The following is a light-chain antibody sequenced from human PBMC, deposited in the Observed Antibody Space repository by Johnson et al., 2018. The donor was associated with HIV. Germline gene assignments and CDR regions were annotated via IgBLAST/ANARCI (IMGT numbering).Light chain of an antibody. CDR1: SSNIGNNY. V-gene: IGLV1-51*01. J-gene: IGLJ1*01. CDR3: GTWDSSLGKV. CDR2: DNN. Sequence: QSVLTQSPSVSAAPGQKVTISCSGSSSNIGNNYVSWYQQLPGTAPKLLIYDNNKRPSGIPDRFSGSKSGTSATLGITGLQTGDEADYYCGTWDSSLGKVFGTVNKVTVL.